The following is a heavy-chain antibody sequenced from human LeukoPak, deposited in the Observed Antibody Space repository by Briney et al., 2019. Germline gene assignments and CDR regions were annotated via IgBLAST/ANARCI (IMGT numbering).Heavy chain of an antibody. D-gene: IGHD3-10*01. CDR2: IYTDGSTK. Sequence: GRSLRLSCAASGFIFSNSGMHWVRQAPVKGLEWVTVIYTDGSTKYYADSVKGRFTISRDNSQNTLYLQMNSLRAEDTAVYYCARNSGGRRYYFTEWGQGTLVTVSS. J-gene: IGHJ4*02. V-gene: IGHV3-33*01. CDR3: ARNSGGRRYYFTE. CDR1: GFIFSNSG.